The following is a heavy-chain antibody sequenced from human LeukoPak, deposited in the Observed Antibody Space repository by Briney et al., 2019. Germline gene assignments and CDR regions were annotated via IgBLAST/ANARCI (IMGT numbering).Heavy chain of an antibody. D-gene: IGHD1-7*01. CDR3: AGARNLGGNYYYYGMDV. V-gene: IGHV1-69*04. Sequence: ASVKVSCKAPGGTFSSYAISWVRQAPGQGLEWMGRIIPILGIANYAQKFQGRVTITADKSTSTAYMELSSLRSEDTAVYYCAGARNLGGNYYYYGMDVWGQGTTVTVSS. J-gene: IGHJ6*02. CDR1: GGTFSSYA. CDR2: IIPILGIA.